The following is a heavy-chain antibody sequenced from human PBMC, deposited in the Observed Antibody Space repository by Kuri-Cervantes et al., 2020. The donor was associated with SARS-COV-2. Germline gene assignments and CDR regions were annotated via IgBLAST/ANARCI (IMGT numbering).Heavy chain of an antibody. CDR3: ARVEETTLDYYYVDV. J-gene: IGHJ6*03. CDR1: GGSISSYY. CDR2: IHHSGST. V-gene: IGHV4-59*01. D-gene: IGHD1-7*01. Sequence: ESLKISCTVSGGSISSYYWSWIRQPAGKGLEWIGEIHHSGSTTYNPSLKSRVTVSADTSKNHFSLNLSSVTAADTAVYYCARVEETTLDYYYVDVWGKGTTVTVSS.